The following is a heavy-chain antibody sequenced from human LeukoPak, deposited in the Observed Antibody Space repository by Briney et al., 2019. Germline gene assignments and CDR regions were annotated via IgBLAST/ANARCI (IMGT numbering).Heavy chain of an antibody. D-gene: IGHD6-19*01. Sequence: SETLSLTCAVSGGSISSNNWWSWVRQPPGKGLEWIGGIHHSGSTNYNPSLKSRVTISIDKSKNQFSLKLSSVTAADTAVYYCAKKIAVPAYYFDCWGRGTLVTVSS. CDR3: AKKIAVPAYYFDC. CDR2: IHHSGST. J-gene: IGHJ4*02. V-gene: IGHV4-4*02. CDR1: GGSISSNNW.